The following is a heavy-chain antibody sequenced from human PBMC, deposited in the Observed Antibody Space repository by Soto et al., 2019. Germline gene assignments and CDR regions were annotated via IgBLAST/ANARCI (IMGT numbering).Heavy chain of an antibody. Sequence: QMQMQESGPGLVEPSQTLSLTCTVSRGSIYTGGYYWTWIRQHPGQALEGIGYLYVSGSTYYNPSLKSRVAISIDTSKNQFSLKLNSVSAADTAVYYCARARSGTYYNPAWFDPWGQGALVTVSS. CDR2: LYVSGST. V-gene: IGHV4-31*03. D-gene: IGHD3-10*01. CDR1: RGSIYTGGYY. J-gene: IGHJ5*02. CDR3: ARARSGTYYNPAWFDP.